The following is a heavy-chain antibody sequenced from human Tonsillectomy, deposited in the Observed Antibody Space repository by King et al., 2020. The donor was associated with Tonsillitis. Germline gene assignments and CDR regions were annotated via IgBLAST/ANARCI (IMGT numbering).Heavy chain of an antibody. CDR2: ISGSGGST. D-gene: IGHD2-15*01. CDR1: GFTFSSYA. V-gene: IGHV3-23*04. CDR3: AKIKRVAVRAVGAPVAFDL. Sequence: VQLVESGGGLVQPGGSLRLSCAASGFTFSSYAMSWVRQAPGKGLEWVSAISGSGGSTYYADSVEGRFTISRDNSKNTLYLQMNSLRAEEPAVYYCAKIKRVAVRAVGAPVAFDLWGQGTMVTVSS. J-gene: IGHJ3*01.